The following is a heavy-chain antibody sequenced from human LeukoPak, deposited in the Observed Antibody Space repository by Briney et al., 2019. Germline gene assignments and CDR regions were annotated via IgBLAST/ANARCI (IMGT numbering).Heavy chain of an antibody. V-gene: IGHV3-15*01. Sequence: SGGSLRLSCAASGFPFTNAWMSWVRQAPGKGLEWVGRIKSKSDGGTTDYVAPVKGRFTISRDDSSNTLYLQLNTVKIEDTAVYYCTTENPTDFWGQGTLVTVSS. CDR3: TTENPTDF. CDR2: IKSKSDGGTT. J-gene: IGHJ4*02. CDR1: GFPFTNAW.